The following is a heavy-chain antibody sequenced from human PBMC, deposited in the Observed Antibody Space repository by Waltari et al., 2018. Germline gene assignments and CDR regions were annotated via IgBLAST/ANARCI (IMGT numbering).Heavy chain of an antibody. Sequence: QVTLKESGPALVKPTQTLTLTCTFSGFSLSTSGMRVSWIRQSPGKALEWLARIDWDDDKFYSTSLKTRLTISKDTSKNQVVLTMTNMDPVDTATYYCARTTYYYDSSGYHFDYWGQGTLVTVSS. CDR2: IDWDDDK. J-gene: IGHJ4*02. CDR3: ARTTYYYDSSGYHFDY. D-gene: IGHD3-22*01. CDR1: GFSLSTSGMR. V-gene: IGHV2-70*04.